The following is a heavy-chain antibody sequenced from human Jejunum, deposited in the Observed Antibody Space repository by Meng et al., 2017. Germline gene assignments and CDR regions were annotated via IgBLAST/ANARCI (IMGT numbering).Heavy chain of an antibody. V-gene: IGHV4-61*01. J-gene: IGHJ4*02. Sequence: QQQEAAHGLVRPSESLSLTCTVSGVSVNSGFTYWNWVRQPPGKGLEFIGSFHHSGSAHYNASLEGRVTMSLDTSKNQFSLRLTSVTAADSALYCCTGGPDSAKSGYWGQGTLVTVSS. CDR2: FHHSGSA. D-gene: IGHD1-14*01. CDR3: TGGPDSAKSGY. CDR1: GVSVNSGFTY.